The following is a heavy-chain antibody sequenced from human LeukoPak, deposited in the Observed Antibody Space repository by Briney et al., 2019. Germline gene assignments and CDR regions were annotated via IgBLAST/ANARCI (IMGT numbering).Heavy chain of an antibody. CDR1: GGSISSYY. CDR3: ARAYSSSWYFNWFDP. D-gene: IGHD6-13*01. CDR2: IYYSGST. V-gene: IGHV4-59*08. J-gene: IGHJ5*02. Sequence: PSETLSLTCTVSGGSISSYYWSWIRQPPGKGLEWIGYIYYSGSTNYNPSLKSRVTISVDTSKNQFFLKLSSVTAADTAVYYCARAYSSSWYFNWFDPWGQGTLVTVSS.